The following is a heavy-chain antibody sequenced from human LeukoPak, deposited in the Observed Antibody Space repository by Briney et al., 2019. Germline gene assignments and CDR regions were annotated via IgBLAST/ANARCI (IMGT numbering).Heavy chain of an antibody. CDR2: INGDGRNI. CDR1: GFTFSSYW. D-gene: IGHD2-15*01. J-gene: IGHJ4*02. Sequence: PGGSLRLSCVASGFTFSSYWMHWVRQDPRKGLVWVSRINGDGRNINYADSVRGRFTISRDNAKNSLYLQMNSLRAEDTAVYYCARDSVVVVAAIDYWGQGTLVTVSS. V-gene: IGHV3-74*01. CDR3: ARDSVVVVAAIDY.